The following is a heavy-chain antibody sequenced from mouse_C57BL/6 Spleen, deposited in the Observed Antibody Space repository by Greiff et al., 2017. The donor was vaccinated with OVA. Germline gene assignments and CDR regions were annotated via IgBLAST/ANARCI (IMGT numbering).Heavy chain of an antibody. D-gene: IGHD3-2*02. CDR2: LDPENGDT. V-gene: IGHV14-4*01. CDR3: TTDSAGDLY. Sequence: QLQQSGAELVRPGASVKLSCTASGFHIKDDYMHWVKQRPEQGLEWIGWLDPENGDTDYASKFQGKATITADTSYNTAYLQLSSLTSEDTAVYYCTTDSAGDLYWGQGTTLTVSA. J-gene: IGHJ2*01. CDR1: GFHIKDDY.